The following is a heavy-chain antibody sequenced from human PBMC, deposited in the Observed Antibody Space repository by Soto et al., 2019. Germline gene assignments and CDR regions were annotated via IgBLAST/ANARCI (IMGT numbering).Heavy chain of an antibody. V-gene: IGHV3-33*01. J-gene: IGHJ4*02. Sequence: GGSLRLSCAASGFTFSSYGMHWVRQAPGKGLEWVAVIWYDGSNKYYADSVKGRFTISRDNSKNTLYLQMNSLRAEDTAVYYCARASPGIVATIPDDYWGQGTLVTVSS. CDR1: GFTFSSYG. CDR3: ARASPGIVATIPDDY. CDR2: IWYDGSNK. D-gene: IGHD5-12*01.